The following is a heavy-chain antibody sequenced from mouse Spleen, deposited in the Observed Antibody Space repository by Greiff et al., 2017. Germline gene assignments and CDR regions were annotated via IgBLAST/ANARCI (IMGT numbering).Heavy chain of an antibody. D-gene: IGHD2-3*01. CDR2: IDPENGDT. J-gene: IGHJ3*01. V-gene: IGHV14-4*02. CDR1: GYTFTSYY. Sequence: EVQLQQPGAELVKPGASVKLSCKASGYTFTSYYMHWVKQRPEQGLEWIGWIDPENGDTEYAPKFQGKATMTADTSSNTAYLQLSSLTSEDTAVYYCARGTYDEFAYWGQGTLVTVSA. CDR3: ARGTYDEFAY.